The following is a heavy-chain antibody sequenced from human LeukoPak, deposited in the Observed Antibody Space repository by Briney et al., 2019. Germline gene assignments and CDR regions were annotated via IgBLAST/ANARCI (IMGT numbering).Heavy chain of an antibody. CDR2: FDPEDGET. D-gene: IGHD3-22*01. CDR1: GNTLTELS. CDR3: ATKPYYDSSGYYSPRDNWSDP. J-gene: IGHJ5*02. Sequence: ASVKVSCKVSGNTLTELSMHWVRQAPGKGLEWMGGFDPEDGETIYAQKFQGRVTMTEDTSTDTAYMELSSLRSEDTAVYYCATKPYYDSSGYYSPRDNWSDPWGQGTLVTVSS. V-gene: IGHV1-24*01.